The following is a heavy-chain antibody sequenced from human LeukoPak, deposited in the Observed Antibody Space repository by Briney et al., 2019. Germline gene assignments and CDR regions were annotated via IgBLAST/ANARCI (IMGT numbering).Heavy chain of an antibody. CDR1: GGSISSGGYY. V-gene: IGHV4-31*03. CDR3: ARGSYYYDSSYFDY. Sequence: SQTLSLTCTVSGGSISSGGYYWSWIRQHPGKGLEWIGYIYYSGSTYYNPSLKSRVTIPVDTSKNQFSLKLSPVTAADTAVYYCARGSYYYDSSYFDYWGQGTLVTVSS. J-gene: IGHJ4*02. CDR2: IYYSGST. D-gene: IGHD3-22*01.